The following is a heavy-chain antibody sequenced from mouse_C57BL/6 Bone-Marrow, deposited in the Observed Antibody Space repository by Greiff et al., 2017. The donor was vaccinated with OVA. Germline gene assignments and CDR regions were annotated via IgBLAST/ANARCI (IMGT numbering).Heavy chain of an antibody. CDR2: IYPGSGST. CDR3: ARQRFSYWEKGY. V-gene: IGHV1-55*01. J-gene: IGHJ2*01. D-gene: IGHD4-1*01. Sequence: QVQLQQPGAELVKPGASVKMSCKASGYTFTSYWITWVKQRPGQGLEWIGDIYPGSGSTNYNEKFKGKATLTVDTSSSTAYMQLSSLTSEDSAVYSCARQRFSYWEKGYWGQGTTLTVSS. CDR1: GYTFTSYW.